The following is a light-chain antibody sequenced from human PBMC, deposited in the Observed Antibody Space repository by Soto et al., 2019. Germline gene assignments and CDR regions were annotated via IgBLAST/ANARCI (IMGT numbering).Light chain of an antibody. CDR3: QQYNQWPGT. CDR2: RAS. CDR1: QSITNN. J-gene: IGKJ3*01. V-gene: IGKV3-15*01. Sequence: EILMTQSPATLSVPPGERATLSCRASQSITNNLAWYQHKPGQAPRLLIYRASARATGIPARFSGSGSGTEFTLTINSLQSEDFAVYYCQQYNQWPGTFGPGTKVDIK.